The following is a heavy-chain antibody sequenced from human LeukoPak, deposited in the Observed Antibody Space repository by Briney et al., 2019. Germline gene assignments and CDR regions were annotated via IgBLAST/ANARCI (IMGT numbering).Heavy chain of an antibody. CDR2: ISAYNGNT. CDR1: GYTFTTYG. CDR3: ARGPLWFGEFYFDY. D-gene: IGHD3-10*01. J-gene: IGHJ4*02. Sequence: ASVKVSFKASGYTFTTYGISWVRQAPGQGLEWMGWISAYNGNTNYAQELQGRVTMTTDTSTSTAYMDLRSLRSDDTAVYYCARGPLWFGEFYFDYWGQGTLVTVSS. V-gene: IGHV1-18*01.